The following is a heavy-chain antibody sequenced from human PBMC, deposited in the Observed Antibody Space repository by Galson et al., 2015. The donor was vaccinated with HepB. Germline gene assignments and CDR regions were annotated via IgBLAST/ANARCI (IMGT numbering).Heavy chain of an antibody. V-gene: IGHV4-61*01. CDR1: GASVSSNTYF. CDR2: IHYTGST. J-gene: IGHJ4*02. Sequence: SETLSLTCTVSGASVSSNTYFWSWIRQPPGKGLEWLGYIHYTGSTNYNPSLKSRVTISVDTSKNQFSLKLSSVTAADTAVYYCARQKGTKIPFDYWGQGALVTVSS. CDR3: ARQKGTKIPFDY. D-gene: IGHD2-8*01.